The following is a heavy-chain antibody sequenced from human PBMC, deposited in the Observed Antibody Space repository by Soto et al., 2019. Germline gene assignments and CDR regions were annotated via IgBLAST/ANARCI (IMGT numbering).Heavy chain of an antibody. D-gene: IGHD3-22*01. Sequence: SETLSLTCTVSGGSISGYYCSWIRQPPGKGLEWIGYVYSSGSTNYNPSLKSRLTMSVDTSNNQFSLKLNSVTAADTAMYYCAGGDSRGYDLWGQGILVTVSS. J-gene: IGHJ5*02. CDR1: GGSISGYY. CDR2: VYSSGST. V-gene: IGHV4-59*08. CDR3: AGGDSRGYDL.